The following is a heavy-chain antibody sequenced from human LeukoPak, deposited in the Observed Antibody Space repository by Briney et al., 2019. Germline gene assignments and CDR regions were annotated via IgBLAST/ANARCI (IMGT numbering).Heavy chain of an antibody. J-gene: IGHJ6*02. CDR1: GYTFTSYY. Sequence: ASVKVSCKASGYTFTSYYMHWVRQAPGQGLEWMGIINPSGGSTSYAQKFQGRVTMTRDTSTSTVYMELSSLRSEDTAVYYCARDQIVSSVGAILQGYYYYGMGVWGQGTTVTVSS. CDR2: INPSGGST. D-gene: IGHD1-26*01. CDR3: ARDQIVSSVGAILQGYYYYGMGV. V-gene: IGHV1-46*01.